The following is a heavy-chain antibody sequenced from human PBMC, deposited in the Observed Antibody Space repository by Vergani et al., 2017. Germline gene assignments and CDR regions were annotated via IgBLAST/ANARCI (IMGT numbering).Heavy chain of an antibody. V-gene: IGHV4-39*01. CDR2: IYYSGST. J-gene: IGHJ4*02. D-gene: IGHD1-7*01. CDR1: GGSISSSSYY. Sequence: QLQLQESGPGLVKPSETLSLTCTVSGGSISSSSYYWGWIRQPPGKGLEWIGSIYYSGSTYYNPSLKSRVTISVDTSKNQFSLKLSSVTAADMAVYYCARGPITGTTLFDYWGQGTLVTVSS. CDR3: ARGPITGTTLFDY.